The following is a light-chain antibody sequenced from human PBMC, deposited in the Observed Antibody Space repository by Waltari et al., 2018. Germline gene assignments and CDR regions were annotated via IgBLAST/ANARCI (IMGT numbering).Light chain of an antibody. CDR2: DDG. CDR3: QVWDSGSDHYV. CDR1: KMGSKN. V-gene: IGLV3-21*02. J-gene: IGLJ1*01. Sequence: SYVLTQPPSVSVAPGQTARIPCRGHKMGSKNVHWYQYKPGQAPVLVVYDDGDRPSGIPERFSGSNSGNTATLTISRVEAGDEADYYCQVWDSGSDHYVFGTVTTVTVL.